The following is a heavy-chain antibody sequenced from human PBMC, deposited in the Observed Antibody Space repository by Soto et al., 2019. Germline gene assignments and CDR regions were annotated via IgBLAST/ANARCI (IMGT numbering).Heavy chain of an antibody. CDR2: IIPIFGTA. J-gene: IGHJ6*02. CDR3: ARGDYQDYYYGMDV. V-gene: IGHV1-69*13. CDR1: GGTFSSYA. Sequence: ASVKVSCKASGGTFSSYAISWVRQAPGQGLEWMGGIIPIFGTANYAQKFQGRVTITADESTSTAYMELSSLRSEDTAVYYCARGDYQDYYYGMDVWGQGTTVTVSS. D-gene: IGHD4-17*01.